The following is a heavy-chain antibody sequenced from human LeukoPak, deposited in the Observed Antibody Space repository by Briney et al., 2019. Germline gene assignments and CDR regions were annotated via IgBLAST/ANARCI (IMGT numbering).Heavy chain of an antibody. D-gene: IGHD3-10*01. V-gene: IGHV3-48*01. J-gene: IGHJ5*02. CDR3: ARASRYYGSGSYPNWFDP. Sequence: TGGSLRLSCAASGFSFSSYSMNWVRQAPGKGLEWVSYISSSSSTIYYADSVKGRFTISRDNSKNTLYLQMNSLRAEDTAVYYCARASRYYGSGSYPNWFDPWGQGTLVTVSS. CDR1: GFSFSSYS. CDR2: ISSSSSTI.